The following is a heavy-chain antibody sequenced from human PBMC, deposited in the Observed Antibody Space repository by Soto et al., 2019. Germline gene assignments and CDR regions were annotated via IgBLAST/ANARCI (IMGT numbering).Heavy chain of an antibody. D-gene: IGHD3-9*01. J-gene: IGHJ4*02. CDR2: ISSSSSYI. Sequence: PGGSLRLSCAASGFTFSSYSMNWVRQAPGKGLEWVSSISSSSSYIYYADSVKGRFTISRDNAKNSLYLQMNSLRAEDTAVYYCARDPKYFDWPFDYWGQGTLVTVSS. CDR1: GFTFSSYS. CDR3: ARDPKYFDWPFDY. V-gene: IGHV3-21*01.